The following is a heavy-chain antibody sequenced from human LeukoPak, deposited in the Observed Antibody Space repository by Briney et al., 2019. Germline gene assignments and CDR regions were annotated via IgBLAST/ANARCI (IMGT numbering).Heavy chain of an antibody. Sequence: GGSLRLSCAASGFTYSSYAMSWVRQAPGKGLGWVSAISGSGGSTYYADSVKGRFTISRDNSKNTLYLQMNSLRAEDTAVYYCAKIAVADSYYFDYWGQGTLVTVSS. CDR3: AKIAVADSYYFDY. D-gene: IGHD6-19*01. CDR1: GFTYSSYA. CDR2: ISGSGGST. J-gene: IGHJ4*02. V-gene: IGHV3-23*01.